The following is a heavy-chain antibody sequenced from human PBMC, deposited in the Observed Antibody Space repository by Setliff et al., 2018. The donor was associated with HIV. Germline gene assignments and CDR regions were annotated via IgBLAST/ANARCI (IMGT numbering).Heavy chain of an antibody. V-gene: IGHV1-3*01. CDR3: ARDSAIVTTIIDHYYGMDV. Sequence: GASVKVSCKPSGYTFTTYGLSWVRQAPGQRLEWLGWINAGNGNTEYSQNFQGRVTISRDTSASTAYMELSSLRSEDTAVYYCARDSAIVTTIIDHYYGMDVWGQGTTVTVSS. D-gene: IGHD5-12*01. J-gene: IGHJ6*02. CDR2: INAGNGNT. CDR1: GYTFTTYG.